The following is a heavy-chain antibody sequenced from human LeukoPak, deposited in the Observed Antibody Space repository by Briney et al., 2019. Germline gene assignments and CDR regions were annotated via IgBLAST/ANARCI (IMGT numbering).Heavy chain of an antibody. CDR3: ARSNQADDY. J-gene: IGHJ4*02. Sequence: GGSLRLSCAASGFTFSSYWMHWVRQVPGKGLVWVARINPGGSSIAYADSVRGRFTISRDNAKNTLYLQMDSLRAEDTGVYYCARSNQADDYWGQGTLVTVSS. D-gene: IGHD1-14*01. V-gene: IGHV3-74*01. CDR2: INPGGSSI. CDR1: GFTFSSYW.